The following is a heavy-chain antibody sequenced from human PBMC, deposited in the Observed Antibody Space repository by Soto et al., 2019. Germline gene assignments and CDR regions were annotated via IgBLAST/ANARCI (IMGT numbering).Heavy chain of an antibody. J-gene: IGHJ6*03. Sequence: SGPTLVNPTQTRTLTCTFSGFSLSTSGVGVGWIRQPPGKALEWLALIYWDDDKRYSPSLKSRLTITKDTSKNQVVLTMTNMDPVDTATYYCAHIPVTFGGVPYVSKYFYMVVWGKGTTISVS. CDR2: IYWDDDK. D-gene: IGHD3-16*01. V-gene: IGHV2-5*02. CDR3: AHIPVTFGGVPYVSKYFYMVV. CDR1: GFSLSTSGVG.